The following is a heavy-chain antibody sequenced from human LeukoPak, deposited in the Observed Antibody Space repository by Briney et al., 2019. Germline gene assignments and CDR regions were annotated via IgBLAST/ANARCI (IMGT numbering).Heavy chain of an antibody. CDR3: ARGRKYTSGYRLTELGSGYSDY. CDR2: IYYSGST. D-gene: IGHD5-18*01. V-gene: IGHV4-39*07. J-gene: IGHJ4*02. CDR1: GGSISSSSYY. Sequence: PSETLSLTCTVSGGSISSSSYYWGWIRQPPGKGLEWIGSIYYSGSTYYNPSLKGRVTISVDTSKNQFSLKLSSVTAADTAVYYCARGRKYTSGYRLTELGSGYSDYWGQGTLVTVSS.